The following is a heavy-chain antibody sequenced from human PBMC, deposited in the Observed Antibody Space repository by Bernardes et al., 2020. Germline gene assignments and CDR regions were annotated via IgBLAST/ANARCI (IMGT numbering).Heavy chain of an antibody. J-gene: IGHJ4*02. CDR2: IKQDGSEK. Sequence: GGSLRLSCAASGFTFSSYWMSWVRQAPGKGLEWVANIKQDGSEKYYVDSVKGRFTISRDNAKNSLYLQMNSLRAEDTAVYYCARDQAYSSGSKFDYWGQGTLVTVSS. V-gene: IGHV3-7*01. CDR3: ARDQAYSSGSKFDY. D-gene: IGHD6-19*01. CDR1: GFTFSSYW.